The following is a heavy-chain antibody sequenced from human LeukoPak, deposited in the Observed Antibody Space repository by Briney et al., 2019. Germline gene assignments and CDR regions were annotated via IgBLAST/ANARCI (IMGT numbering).Heavy chain of an antibody. CDR1: GFTFSSYA. Sequence: GGSLRLYCAASGFTFSSYAMSWVRQAPGKGLEWVSAIRGSVGSTYYADSVKGRFSITRDNSKHTLYLQMNSLGAEDTAVYYCAKGLPGVPGYFDYWGQGTLVTVSS. CDR2: IRGSVGST. D-gene: IGHD3-10*01. V-gene: IGHV3-23*01. CDR3: AKGLPGVPGYFDY. J-gene: IGHJ4*02.